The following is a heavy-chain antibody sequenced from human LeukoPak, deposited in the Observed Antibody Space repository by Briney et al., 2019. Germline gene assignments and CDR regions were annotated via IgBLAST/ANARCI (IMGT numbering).Heavy chain of an antibody. CDR1: GFTFSSYA. CDR2: ISGSGGST. D-gene: IGHD3-10*01. CDR3: HWWGSQGRFGELIDY. J-gene: IGHJ4*02. V-gene: IGHV3-23*01. Sequence: GGSLRLSCAASGFTFSSYAMSWVRQAPGKGLEWVSAISGSGGSTYYADSVKGRFTISRDNSKNTLYLQMNSLRAEDTAVYYCHWWGSQGRFGELIDYWGQGTLVTVSS.